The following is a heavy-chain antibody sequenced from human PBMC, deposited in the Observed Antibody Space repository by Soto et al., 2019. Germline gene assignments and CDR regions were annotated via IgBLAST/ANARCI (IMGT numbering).Heavy chain of an antibody. Sequence: GGSLRLSCAASGFTFSSYGMHWVRQAPGKGLEWVAVISYDGSNKYYADSVKGRFTISRDNSKNTLYLQMNSLRAEDTAVYYCARGLMRLGLDYWGQGTLVTVSS. D-gene: IGHD6-19*01. CDR3: ARGLMRLGLDY. CDR1: GFTFSSYG. CDR2: ISYDGSNK. J-gene: IGHJ4*02. V-gene: IGHV3-30*03.